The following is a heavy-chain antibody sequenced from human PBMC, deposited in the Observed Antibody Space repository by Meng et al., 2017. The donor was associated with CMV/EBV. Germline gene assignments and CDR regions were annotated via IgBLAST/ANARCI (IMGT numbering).Heavy chain of an antibody. D-gene: IGHD6-19*01. CDR1: GFTVSSNY. V-gene: IGHV3-53*01. CDR2: IDSGGST. J-gene: IGHJ4*02. Sequence: GESLKISCAASGFTVSSNYMSWVRQAPGKGLEWVSVIDSGGSTYHADSVKGRFTISRDNSKNTLYRQMNSLRAEDTAVYYCARDGVAGIDYWGQGTLVTVSS. CDR3: ARDGVAGIDY.